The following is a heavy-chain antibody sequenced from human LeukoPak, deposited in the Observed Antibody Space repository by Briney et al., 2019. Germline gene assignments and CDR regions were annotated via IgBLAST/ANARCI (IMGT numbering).Heavy chain of an antibody. J-gene: IGHJ6*03. CDR3: AREMVQLPTHMDV. D-gene: IGHD5-18*01. CDR2: IYHSGST. CDR1: GGSISSLSYY. Sequence: SETLSLTCTVSGGSISSLSYYWGWIRQPPGKGLEWIGSIYHSGSTYYNPSLKSRVTISVDTSKNQFSLKLSSVTAADTAVYYCAREMVQLPTHMDVWGKGTTVTVSS. V-gene: IGHV4-39*07.